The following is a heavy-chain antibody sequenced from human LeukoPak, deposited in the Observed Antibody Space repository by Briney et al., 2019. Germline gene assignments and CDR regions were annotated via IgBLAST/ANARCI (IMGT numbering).Heavy chain of an antibody. V-gene: IGHV3-21*01. CDR2: ISSSRSYI. J-gene: IGHJ4*02. CDR3: SRGSMYYYDSSCYYTDY. D-gene: IGHD3-22*01. Sequence: GGSLRLSCAVSRFTFSSYSMNWVRSARGKGLEWVSSISSSRSYIYYADSGEGRFSISRDNAKNSLYLQMNSLRAEDTAVYYCSRGSMYYYDSSCYYTDYWGQGTLVTVSS. CDR1: RFTFSSYS.